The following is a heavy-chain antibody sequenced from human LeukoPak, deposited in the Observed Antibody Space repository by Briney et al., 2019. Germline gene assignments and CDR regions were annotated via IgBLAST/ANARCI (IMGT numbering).Heavy chain of an antibody. CDR2: IYYSGST. CDR1: GGSISGYY. CDR3: ARGTSSGGIDY. J-gene: IGHJ4*02. Sequence: SETLSLTCTVSGGSISGYYWSWIRQSPGKGLEWIGYIYYSGSTNYNPSLKSRVTISVDTSKNQFSLKLSSVTAADTAVYYCARGTSSGGIDYWGQGTVVTVSS. V-gene: IGHV4-59*01. D-gene: IGHD1-26*01.